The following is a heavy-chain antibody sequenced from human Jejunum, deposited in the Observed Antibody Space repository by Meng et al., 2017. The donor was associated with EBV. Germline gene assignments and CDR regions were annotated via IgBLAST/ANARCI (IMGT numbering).Heavy chain of an antibody. CDR2: MHPGGST. CDR3: AKSNDYSLNS. Sequence: QAQLPESGPGLVKPSGILSLTCAVSGDSTSSSHWWSWVRQPPGKGLEWIGEMHPGGSTNYNPSLKSRVTISVDNSKNQFSLKLTSVTAADTAVYYCAKSNDYSLNSWGQGTLVTVSS. J-gene: IGHJ4*02. V-gene: IGHV4-4*02. CDR1: GDSTSSSHW. D-gene: IGHD4-11*01.